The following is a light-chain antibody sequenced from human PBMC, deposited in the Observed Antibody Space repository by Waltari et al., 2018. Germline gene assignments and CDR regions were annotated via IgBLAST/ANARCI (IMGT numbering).Light chain of an antibody. J-gene: IGLJ2*01. CDR3: SSDTSLTTLV. V-gene: IGLV2-14*01. Sequence: QSALTQPASVSGSPGQSITISCTGTSSDIGGYNSPFWYQHHPGKAPKLLVYEVSNRTSGGSDRCSGGKAGKTASRTRSGLQAGDEAVYYCSSDTSLTTLVFGGGTKLTVL. CDR2: EVS. CDR1: SSDIGGYNS.